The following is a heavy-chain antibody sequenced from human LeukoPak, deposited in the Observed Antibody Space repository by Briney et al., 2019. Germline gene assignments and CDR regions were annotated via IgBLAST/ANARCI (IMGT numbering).Heavy chain of an antibody. J-gene: IGHJ4*02. CDR3: ARVAARSRGYSSSWYYFDY. Sequence: PSETLSLTCTVSGGSISSSSYYWGWIRQPPGKGLEWIGSIYYSGSTYYNPSLKSRVTISVDTSKNQFSLKLSSVTAADTAVYYCARVAARSRGYSSSWYYFDYWGQGTLVTVSS. V-gene: IGHV4-39*07. CDR1: GGSISSSSYY. CDR2: IYYSGST. D-gene: IGHD6-13*01.